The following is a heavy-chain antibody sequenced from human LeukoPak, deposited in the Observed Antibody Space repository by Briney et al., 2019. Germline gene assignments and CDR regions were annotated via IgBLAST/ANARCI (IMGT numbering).Heavy chain of an antibody. Sequence: SVEVSCKASGGTFSSYAISWVRQAPGQGLEWMGGIIPIFGTANYAQKFQGRVTITADRSTSTAYMELSSLRSGDTAIYYCARDTTTRTYYGMDVWGKGTTVTVSS. D-gene: IGHD1-14*01. CDR2: IIPIFGTA. CDR1: GGTFSSYA. CDR3: ARDTTTRTYYGMDV. J-gene: IGHJ6*04. V-gene: IGHV1-69*06.